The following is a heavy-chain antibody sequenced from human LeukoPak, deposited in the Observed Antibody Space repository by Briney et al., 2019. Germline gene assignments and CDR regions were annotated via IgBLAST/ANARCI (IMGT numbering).Heavy chain of an antibody. CDR2: ISSSSTYI. J-gene: IGHJ4*02. Sequence: GGSLRLSCAASGFTFSSYSMNWVRQAPGKGLEWVSSISSSSTYIYYADSVKGRFTISRDNAKNSLYLQMNSLRAEDTAVYYCGRNVYCSGGTCHFDYWGQGTLVTVSS. CDR1: GFTFSSYS. V-gene: IGHV3-21*01. D-gene: IGHD2-15*01. CDR3: GRNVYCSGGTCHFDY.